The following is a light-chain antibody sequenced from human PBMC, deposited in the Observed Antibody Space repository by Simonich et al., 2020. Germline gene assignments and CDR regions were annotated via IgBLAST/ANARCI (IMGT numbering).Light chain of an antibody. J-gene: IGKJ1*01. CDR2: WAP. Sequence: DIVMTQSQDSLAVSLGERATINCKSSQSVLYSSNNKNYLAWYQQKPGQPPKLLIYWAPTRESGVPYRFSGSGSGTDFTLTISSLQAEDGAVYYCQQYYSTPRTFGQGTKVEIK. CDR3: QQYYSTPRT. V-gene: IGKV4-1*01. CDR1: QSVLYSSNNKNY.